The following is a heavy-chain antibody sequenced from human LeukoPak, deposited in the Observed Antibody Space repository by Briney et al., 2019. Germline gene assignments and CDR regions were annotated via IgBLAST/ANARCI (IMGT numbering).Heavy chain of an antibody. V-gene: IGHV1-69-2*01. CDR1: GYTFTDYY. D-gene: IGHD5-18*01. Sequence: ATVKVSCKVSGYTFTDYYMHRVQQAPGKGLEWMGLVDPEDGETIYAEKFQGRVTITADTSTDTAYMELSSLRSEDTAVYYCAIVYTASASYYFDYWGQGTQVTVSS. CDR3: AIVYTASASYYFDY. CDR2: VDPEDGET. J-gene: IGHJ4*02.